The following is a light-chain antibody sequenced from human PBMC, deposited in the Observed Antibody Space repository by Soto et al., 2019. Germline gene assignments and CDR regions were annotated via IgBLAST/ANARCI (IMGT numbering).Light chain of an antibody. V-gene: IGLV2-14*01. CDR2: EVS. CDR3: SSYTSSSTPSVV. J-gene: IGLJ2*01. CDR1: SSDVGGYNY. Sequence: QSALPQPASVSGSPGQSITTSCTGTSSDVGGYNYVSWYQQHPGKAPKLMIYEVSNRPSGVSNRFSGSKSGNTASLTISGLQAEDEADYYCSSYTSSSTPSVVFGGGTKLTVL.